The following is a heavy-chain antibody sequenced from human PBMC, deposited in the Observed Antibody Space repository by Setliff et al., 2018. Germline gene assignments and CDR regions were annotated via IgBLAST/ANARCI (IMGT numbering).Heavy chain of an antibody. J-gene: IGHJ6*03. CDR2: INPSNTIT. CDR3: ARGPSFWSGDYMDV. CDR1: GYTFISFY. D-gene: IGHD3-3*01. Sequence: GASVKVSCKASGYTFISFYIHWVRQAPGQGLEWMGVINPSNTITTYAQKFQGRVTMTTDTSTSTAYMELRSLRSDDTAVYYCARGPSFWSGDYMDVWGKGTTVTVSS. V-gene: IGHV1-46*01.